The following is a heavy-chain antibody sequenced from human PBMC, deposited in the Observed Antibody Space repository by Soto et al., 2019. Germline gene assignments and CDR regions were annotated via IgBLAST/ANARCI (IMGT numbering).Heavy chain of an antibody. D-gene: IGHD2-21*02. CDR1: GFSFRDHS. CDR2: ISSSSENI. Sequence: VQLVESGGGVVSPGGSLRLSCVGSGFSFRDHSMNWVRQPPGKGLQWIAYISSSSENIYYADSVKGRFTVSRDNAKNTLFLQMNSLRDDDSAIYYCARLPKGSVVTSWGQGSLVTVSS. V-gene: IGHV3-48*02. J-gene: IGHJ4*01. CDR3: ARLPKGSVVTS.